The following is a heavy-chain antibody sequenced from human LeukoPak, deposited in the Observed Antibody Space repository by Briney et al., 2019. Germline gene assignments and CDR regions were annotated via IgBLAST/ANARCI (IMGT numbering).Heavy chain of an antibody. V-gene: IGHV4-34*01. CDR1: GGSFSGYY. CDR2: INHSGST. D-gene: IGHD2-2*01. Sequence: SSETLSLTCAVYGGSFSGYYWSWIRQPPGKGLEWIGEINHSGSTNYNPSLKSRVTISVDTSKNQFSLKLSSVTAADTAVYYCARSGGFGTDIVVVPAASRSCYFDYWGQGTLVTVSS. CDR3: ARSGGFGTDIVVVPAASRSCYFDY. J-gene: IGHJ4*02.